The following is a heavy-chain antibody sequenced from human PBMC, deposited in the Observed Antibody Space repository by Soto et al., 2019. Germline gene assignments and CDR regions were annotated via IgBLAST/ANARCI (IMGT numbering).Heavy chain of an antibody. J-gene: IGHJ5*02. D-gene: IGHD3-10*01. Sequence: QLQLQESGSGLVKPSQTLTLTCAVSGGSISSGGYSWSWIRQPPGKGLEWIGYIYHSGSTYYNPSLKSRVTISVDRSNNQFSLKLSSVTAADTAVYYCARAQSGSGSFLLDPWVQGTLVTVSS. CDR3: ARAQSGSGSFLLDP. CDR1: GGSISSGGYS. V-gene: IGHV4-30-2*01. CDR2: IYHSGST.